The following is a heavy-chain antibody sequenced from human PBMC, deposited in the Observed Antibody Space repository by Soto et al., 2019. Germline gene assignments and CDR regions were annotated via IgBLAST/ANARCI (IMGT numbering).Heavy chain of an antibody. CDR1: GFTFGLYN. CDR3: TRGRSVSGWYDTDY. J-gene: IGHJ4*02. D-gene: IGHD6-13*01. V-gene: IGHV3-21*01. CDR2: ISTTGTFT. Sequence: GSLRLSCAASGFTFGLYNVNWVRQAPGEGLQWVSSISTTGTFTYYTDSLKGRFTVSRDNARSSLFLQMNSLSVEDTATYYCTRGRSVSGWYDTDYWGQGALVTVS.